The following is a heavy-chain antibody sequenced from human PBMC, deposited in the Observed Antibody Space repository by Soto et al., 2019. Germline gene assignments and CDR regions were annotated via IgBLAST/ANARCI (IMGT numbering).Heavy chain of an antibody. V-gene: IGHV4-30-2*01. Sequence: TLALTCTLSGASITYGGYSWSWIRQPPGKDLEWLGYISHLESSFYNPSFQSRLTLSIDRSKNQFSLKLASMTAADTAVYYRAGAGGYNPLDCWGQGTL. D-gene: IGHD2-8*02. CDR2: ISHLESS. CDR1: GASITYGGYS. J-gene: IGHJ4*02. CDR3: AGAGGYNPLDC.